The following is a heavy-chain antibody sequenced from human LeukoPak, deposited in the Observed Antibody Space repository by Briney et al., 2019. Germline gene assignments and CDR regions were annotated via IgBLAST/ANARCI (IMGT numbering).Heavy chain of an antibody. D-gene: IGHD1-1*01. V-gene: IGHV1-46*01. Sequence: ASVKVSCKASGYTFTSYYMHWVRQAPGQGLEWMGIINPSGGSTSYAQKFQGRVTMTRDMSTSTAYMELRSLRSDDTAVYYCARGNGNGRTRIDGSVDIWGQGTMVTVSS. CDR1: GYTFTSYY. CDR3: ARGNGNGRTRIDGSVDI. CDR2: INPSGGST. J-gene: IGHJ3*02.